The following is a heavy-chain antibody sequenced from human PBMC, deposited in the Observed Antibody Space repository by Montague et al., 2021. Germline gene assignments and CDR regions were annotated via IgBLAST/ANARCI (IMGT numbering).Heavy chain of an antibody. CDR3: AREGVGDLLFSFDS. CDR2: TYYRSTWYT. J-gene: IGHJ4*02. V-gene: IGHV6-1*01. D-gene: IGHD3-10*01. CDR1: GDSVSNNNAA. Sequence: CAISGDSVSNNNAAWNWIRESPSRGLEWLGRTYYRSTWYTDYAVXVKGRIAINPDTSKSQFSLQLNSVTPEDTAVYYCAREGVGDLLFSFDSWGQGTLVTVSS.